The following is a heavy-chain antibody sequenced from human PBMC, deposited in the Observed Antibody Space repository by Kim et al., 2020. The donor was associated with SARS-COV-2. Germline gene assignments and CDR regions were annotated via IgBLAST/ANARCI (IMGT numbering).Heavy chain of an antibody. J-gene: IGHJ6*03. Sequence: GGSLRLSCAASGFTFSSYGMHWVRQAPGKGLEWVAVIWYDGSNKYYADSVKGRFTISRDNSKNTLYLQMNSLRAEDTAVYYCAREGVATGFRAYIAPGYYYYYYMDVWGKGTTVTVSS. CDR3: AREGVATGFRAYIAPGYYYYYYMDV. CDR1: GFTFSSYG. V-gene: IGHV3-33*01. D-gene: IGHD5-12*01. CDR2: IWYDGSNK.